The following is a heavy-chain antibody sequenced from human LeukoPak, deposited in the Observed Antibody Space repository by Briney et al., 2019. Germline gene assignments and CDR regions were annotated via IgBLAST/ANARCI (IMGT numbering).Heavy chain of an antibody. D-gene: IGHD5-18*01. CDR2: IKQDGSEK. J-gene: IGHJ4*02. CDR1: GFTFSSYW. CDR3: ARDRRSRGYSYGRIFGY. Sequence: GGSLRLSCAASGFTFSSYWMSWVRQAPEKGLEWVANIKQDGSEKYYVDSVKGRFTISRDNAKNSLYLQMNSLRAEDTAVYYCARDRRSRGYSYGRIFGYWGQGTLVTVSS. V-gene: IGHV3-7*01.